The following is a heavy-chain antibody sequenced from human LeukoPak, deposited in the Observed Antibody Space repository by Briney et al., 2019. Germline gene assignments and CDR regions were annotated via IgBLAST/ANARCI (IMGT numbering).Heavy chain of an antibody. CDR2: ISYDGSNK. CDR3: ARGSGYYDSSGYPEIYYFDY. V-gene: IGHV3-30-3*01. Sequence: GGSLRLSCAAPGFTFSSYAMHWVRQAPGKGLEWVAVISYDGSNKYYADSVKGRFTISRDNSKNTLYLQMNSLRAEDTAVYYCARGSGYYDSSGYPEIYYFDYWGQGTLVTVSS. J-gene: IGHJ4*02. D-gene: IGHD3-22*01. CDR1: GFTFSSYA.